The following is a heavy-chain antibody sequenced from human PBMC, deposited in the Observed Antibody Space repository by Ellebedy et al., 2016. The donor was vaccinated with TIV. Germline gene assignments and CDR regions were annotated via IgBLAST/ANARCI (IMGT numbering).Heavy chain of an antibody. CDR1: GFTFRNYV. CDR3: ARSLRDINEF. Sequence: GESLKSSCAASGFTFRNYVMHWLRQTPGKGLEWVAVLSTDSNTKYYADSVRGRFTISRDNSKSTAFLQMDSLRSDDAAVYYCARSLRDINEFWGQGTQVTVS. D-gene: IGHD4-17*01. CDR2: LSTDSNTK. V-gene: IGHV3-30*04. J-gene: IGHJ4*02.